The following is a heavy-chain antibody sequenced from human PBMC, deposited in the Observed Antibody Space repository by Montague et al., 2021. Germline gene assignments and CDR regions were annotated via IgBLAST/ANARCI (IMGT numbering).Heavy chain of an antibody. CDR1: GDSINFYY. J-gene: IGHJ4*02. V-gene: IGHV4-59*01. Sequence: SETLSLTCTVSGDSINFYYWSWIRQPPGKGLEWIGYVYYTGTTNYNPSLKGRVTISVDTSRNQFFLNVNSVTAADTAVCYCARKGTNWDYWGQGTLVTVSS. CDR2: VYYTGTT. D-gene: IGHD2-8*01. CDR3: ARKGTNWDY.